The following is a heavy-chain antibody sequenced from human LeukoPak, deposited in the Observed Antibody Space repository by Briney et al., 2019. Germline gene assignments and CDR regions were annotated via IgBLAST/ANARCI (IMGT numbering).Heavy chain of an antibody. CDR2: MKGNGGA. J-gene: IGHJ4*02. D-gene: IGHD3-16*01. Sequence: PGGSLRLSCAASGLSFSTFAMSWVRQGPARGLEWVSSMKGNGGAFYADSVKGRFTLSSDSSRNTVYLQLNNLRVEDTAIYYCARASWVSSTDAVRWGQGTLVTVSS. V-gene: IGHV3-23*01. CDR3: ARASWVSSTDAVR. CDR1: GLSFSTFA.